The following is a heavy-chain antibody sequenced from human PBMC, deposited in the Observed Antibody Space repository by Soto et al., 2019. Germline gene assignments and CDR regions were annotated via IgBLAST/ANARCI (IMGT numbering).Heavy chain of an antibody. Sequence: EVQLVESGGGLVKPGGSLRLSCAASGFTFSSYSMNWVRQAPGKGLEWVSSISSSSSYIYYADSVKGRFTISRDNAKNSLYLQMNSLRAEDTAVYYCARSSVEGDSYRIWYFDLWGRGSLVTVSS. CDR2: ISSSSSYI. CDR1: GFTFSSYS. D-gene: IGHD5-18*01. V-gene: IGHV3-21*01. CDR3: ARSSVEGDSYRIWYFDL. J-gene: IGHJ2*01.